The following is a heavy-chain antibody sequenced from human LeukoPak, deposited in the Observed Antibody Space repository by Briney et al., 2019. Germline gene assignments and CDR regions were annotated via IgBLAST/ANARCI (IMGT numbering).Heavy chain of an antibody. V-gene: IGHV5-51*01. CDR3: ASLYYYDSSGPGGDDAFDI. CDR1: GYSFTSYW. Sequence: GESLKISCKGSGYSFTSYWIGWVRQMPGKGLEWVGIIYPGDYDTRYSPSFQGQVTISADKSISTAYLQWSSLKASDTAMYYCASLYYYDSSGPGGDDAFDIWGQGTMVTVSS. J-gene: IGHJ3*02. CDR2: IYPGDYDT. D-gene: IGHD3-22*01.